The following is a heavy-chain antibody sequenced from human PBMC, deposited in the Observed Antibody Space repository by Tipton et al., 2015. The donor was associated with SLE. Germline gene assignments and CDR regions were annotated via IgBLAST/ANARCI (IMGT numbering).Heavy chain of an antibody. CDR2: INHSGTT. CDR3: ARGLSLNYFDS. V-gene: IGHV4-34*01. J-gene: IGHJ4*02. Sequence: TLSLTCAVYGGSFSAFSWSWIRQSPGKGLEWIGEINHSGTTYYNPSLKSRVTISVDTSKNQFSLKLNSVTAADTAVYYCARGLSLNYFDSWGQGTLVTVSS. CDR1: GGSFSAFS.